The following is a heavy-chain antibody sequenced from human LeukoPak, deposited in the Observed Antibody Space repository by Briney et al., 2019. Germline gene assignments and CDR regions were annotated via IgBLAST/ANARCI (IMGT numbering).Heavy chain of an antibody. D-gene: IGHD3-3*01. CDR1: GYTFTGYY. CDR3: ATPFTEWSFDQEYFQH. V-gene: IGHV1-2*02. J-gene: IGHJ1*01. Sequence: ASVKVSCKASGYTFTGYYMHWVRQAPGQELEWMGWINPNSGGTNYAQKFQGRVTMTRDTSISTAYMELSSLRSEDTAVYYCATPFTEWSFDQEYFQHWGQGTLVTVSS. CDR2: INPNSGGT.